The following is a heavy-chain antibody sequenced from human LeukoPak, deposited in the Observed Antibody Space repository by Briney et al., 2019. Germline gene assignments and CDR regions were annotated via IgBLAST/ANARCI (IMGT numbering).Heavy chain of an antibody. CDR3: ARRPPYYYYYYMDV. J-gene: IGHJ6*03. Sequence: ASVKVSCKASGYTFTSYGISWVRQAPGQGLEWMGWISAYNGNTNYAQKLQGRVTTTTDTSTSTAYMELRSLRSDDTAVYYCARRPPYYYYYYMDVWGKGTTVTVSS. V-gene: IGHV1-18*01. CDR1: GYTFTSYG. CDR2: ISAYNGNT.